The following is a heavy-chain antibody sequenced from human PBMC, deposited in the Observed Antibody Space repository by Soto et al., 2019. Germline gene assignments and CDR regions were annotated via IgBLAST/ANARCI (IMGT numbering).Heavy chain of an antibody. Sequence: PGESLKISCKGSGYTFSNYWMAWVRQMPGKGLEWMGIIYPGDSHTKYSPSFQGQVTISADKSVRTAYLQWSSLKASDTAIYYCARCGGDVREGISGHESDAFDIWGQGTMVTVSS. CDR1: GYTFSNYW. V-gene: IGHV5-51*01. CDR3: ARCGGDVREGISGHESDAFDI. J-gene: IGHJ3*02. D-gene: IGHD5-12*01. CDR2: IYPGDSHT.